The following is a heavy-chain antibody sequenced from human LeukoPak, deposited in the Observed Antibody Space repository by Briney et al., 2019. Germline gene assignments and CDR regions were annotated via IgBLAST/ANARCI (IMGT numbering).Heavy chain of an antibody. D-gene: IGHD3-22*01. CDR2: FDSEDGET. CDR1: GYILTELS. V-gene: IGHV1-24*01. J-gene: IGHJ1*01. CDR3: ATHSSGYYYVNPLWQH. Sequence: ASVTVSCKVSGYILTELSMHWVRQAPGKGLEWMGGFDSEDGETIYAQKFQGRITMTEDTSTDTAYMDLSSLRSEDTAVYYCATHSSGYYYVNPLWQHWGQGNLVTVSS.